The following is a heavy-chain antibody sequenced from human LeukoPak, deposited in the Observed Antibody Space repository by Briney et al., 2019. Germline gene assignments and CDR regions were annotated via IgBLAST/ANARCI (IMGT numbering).Heavy chain of an antibody. J-gene: IGHJ3*02. CDR1: GFTFSSYW. V-gene: IGHV3-7*01. Sequence: GGSLRLSCAASGFTFSSYWMSWVRQAPGKGLEWVANIKQDGSEKYYVDSVKGRFTISRDNAKNSLYLQMNSLRAEDTAVYYCARDLAEFQLERLGGAIENWGQGTMVTVSS. D-gene: IGHD1-1*01. CDR2: IKQDGSEK. CDR3: ARDLAEFQLERLGGAIEN.